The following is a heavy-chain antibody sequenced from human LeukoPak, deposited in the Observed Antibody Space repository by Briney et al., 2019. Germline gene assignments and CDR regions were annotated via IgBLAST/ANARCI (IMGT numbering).Heavy chain of an antibody. Sequence: SETLSLTCTVSGGSISSSSYYWGWIRQPPGKGLEWIGSIYYSGSTYYNPSLKSRVTISVDTSKNQFSLKLSSVTAADTAVYYCARANWGWYYFDYWGQGTLVTVSS. V-gene: IGHV4-39*07. CDR2: IYYSGST. CDR1: GGSISSSSYY. D-gene: IGHD7-27*01. J-gene: IGHJ4*02. CDR3: ARANWGWYYFDY.